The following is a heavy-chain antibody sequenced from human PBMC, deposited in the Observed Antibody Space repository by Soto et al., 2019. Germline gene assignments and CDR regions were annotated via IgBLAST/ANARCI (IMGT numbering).Heavy chain of an antibody. CDR1: GYTFTGYY. CDR2: INPNSGGT. D-gene: IGHD3-10*01. CDR3: ARTRGFGERYYFDY. V-gene: IGHV1-2*02. Sequence: ASVKVSFKASGYTFTGYYMHWLRQAPGQGLEWMGWINPNSGGTNYAQKFQGRVTMTRDTSISTAYMELSRLRSDDTAVYYCARTRGFGERYYFDYWGQGTLVTVSS. J-gene: IGHJ4*02.